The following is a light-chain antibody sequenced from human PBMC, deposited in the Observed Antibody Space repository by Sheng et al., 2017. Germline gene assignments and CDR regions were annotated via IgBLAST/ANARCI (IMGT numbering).Light chain of an antibody. CDR3: QHFNEYPHGLT. CDR2: DAS. J-gene: IGKJ4*01. V-gene: IGKV1D-13*01. Sequence: AIQLTQSPSSLSASVGDRVTITCRASEGISSALAWYQQKAGKSPKLLIYDASSLESGVPSRFSGSGSGRDFTLKISSLQPEDYATYYCQHFNEYPHGLTFGGGTKVEDQT. CDR1: EGISSA.